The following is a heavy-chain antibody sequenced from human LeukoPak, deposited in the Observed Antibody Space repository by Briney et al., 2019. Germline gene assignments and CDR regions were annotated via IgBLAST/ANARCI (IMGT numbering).Heavy chain of an antibody. D-gene: IGHD3-22*01. Sequence: AGGSLRLSCAASGFTFSSYDMHWVRQATGKGLEWVSAIGTAGDTYYPGSVKGRFTISRENAENFLYLQMNSLRAEDTAVYYCARADYYDSSGYPGAFDIWGQGTMVTVSS. CDR1: GFTFSSYD. V-gene: IGHV3-13*01. J-gene: IGHJ3*02. CDR3: ARADYYDSSGYPGAFDI. CDR2: IGTAGDT.